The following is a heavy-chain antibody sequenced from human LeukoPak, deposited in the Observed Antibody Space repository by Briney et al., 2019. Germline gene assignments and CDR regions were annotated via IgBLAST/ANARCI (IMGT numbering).Heavy chain of an antibody. CDR2: IYYSGST. CDR1: GGSISSYY. CDR3: ARDHYYDSSGYYYPGYAFDI. V-gene: IGHV4-59*01. Sequence: SETLSLTCTVSGGSISSYYWSWIRQPPGKGLEWIGYIYYSGSTNYNPSLKSRVTISVDTSKNQFSLKLSSVTAADTAVYYCARDHYYDSSGYYYPGYAFDIWGQGTMVTVSS. J-gene: IGHJ3*02. D-gene: IGHD3-22*01.